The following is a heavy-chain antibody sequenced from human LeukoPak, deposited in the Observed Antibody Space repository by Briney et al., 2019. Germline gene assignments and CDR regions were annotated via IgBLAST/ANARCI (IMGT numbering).Heavy chain of an antibody. D-gene: IGHD2-2*01. V-gene: IGHV4-38-2*02. CDR1: GYSISSGYY. CDR2: IYHSGST. Sequence: SETLSLTCTVSGYSISSGYYWGWIRQPPGKGLEWIGSIYHSGSTYYNPSLKSRVTISVDKSKNQLSLKLSSVTAADTAVYYCARRYCSSTSCYGGYRFDPWGQGTLVTVSS. J-gene: IGHJ5*02. CDR3: ARRYCSSTSCYGGYRFDP.